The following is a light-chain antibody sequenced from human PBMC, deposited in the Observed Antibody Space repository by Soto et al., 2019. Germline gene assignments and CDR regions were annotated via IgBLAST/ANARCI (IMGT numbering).Light chain of an antibody. J-gene: IGKJ1*01. CDR3: QQYTNWPSWT. CDR2: IAS. CDR1: QSISFK. Sequence: IVMTQSPAALSLSAGERVTLSCRASQSISFKLAWYQQKPGQAPRLLIYIASTRAAGIPARFSGSGSGTEFTLTISSLQSEDSAIYYCQQYTNWPSWTFGQGTKVDNK. V-gene: IGKV3-15*01.